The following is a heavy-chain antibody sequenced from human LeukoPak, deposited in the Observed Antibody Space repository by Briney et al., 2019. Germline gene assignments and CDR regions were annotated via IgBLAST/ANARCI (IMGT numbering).Heavy chain of an antibody. CDR1: GFSLSTSGVG. J-gene: IGHJ5*02. V-gene: IGHV2-5*01. D-gene: IGHD4-17*01. CDR3: AHGFYGDYPFDP. Sequence: ESGPTLVKPTQTLTLTCTFSGFSLSTSGVGVGWIRQPPGKALEWLALIYWNDDKRYSPSLKSRLTITKDTSKNQVVLTMTNMDPVDTATYYCAHGFYGDYPFDPWGQGTLVTVSS. CDR2: IYWNDDK.